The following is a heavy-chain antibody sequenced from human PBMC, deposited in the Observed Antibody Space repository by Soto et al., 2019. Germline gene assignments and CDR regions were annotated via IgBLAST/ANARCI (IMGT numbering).Heavy chain of an antibody. CDR1: GYSFTSYW. Sequence: EVQLVQSGAEVKKPGESLKISCKGSGYSFTSYWIGWVRRMPGKGLEWMGIIYPGDSDTRYSPSFQGQVTISADKSISTAYLQWSSLKASDTAMYYCARLYRDDFWSGYWARSWFDPWGQGTLVTVSS. V-gene: IGHV5-51*03. J-gene: IGHJ5*02. D-gene: IGHD3-3*01. CDR3: ARLYRDDFWSGYWARSWFDP. CDR2: IYPGDSDT.